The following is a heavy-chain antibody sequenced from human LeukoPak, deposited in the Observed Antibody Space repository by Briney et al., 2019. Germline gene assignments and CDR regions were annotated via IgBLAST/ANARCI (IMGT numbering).Heavy chain of an antibody. CDR3: TRDRNYYDGSGYYLY. J-gene: IGHJ4*02. CDR2: IKQDGSEK. Sequence: PGGSLRLSCAASGFTFATYWMSWVRQSPGKGLEWVATIKQDGSEKYYVDSVKGRFTISRDNAKNSLYVQMNSLRAEDTAVYHCTRDRNYYDGSGYYLYWGQGTLVTVSS. CDR1: GFTFATYW. D-gene: IGHD3-22*01. V-gene: IGHV3-7*01.